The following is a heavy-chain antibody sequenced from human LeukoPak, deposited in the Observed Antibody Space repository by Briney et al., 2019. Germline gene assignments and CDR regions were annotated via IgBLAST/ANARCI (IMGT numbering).Heavy chain of an antibody. Sequence: PGGSLRLSCAASGFTVSSNYMSWVRQAPGKGLEWVSAISGSGGSTYYADSVKGRFTISRDNSKNTLYLQMNSLRAEDTAVYYCATSDYANAFDIWGQGTMVTVSS. V-gene: IGHV3-23*01. D-gene: IGHD4-17*01. J-gene: IGHJ3*02. CDR3: ATSDYANAFDI. CDR2: ISGSGGST. CDR1: GFTVSSNY.